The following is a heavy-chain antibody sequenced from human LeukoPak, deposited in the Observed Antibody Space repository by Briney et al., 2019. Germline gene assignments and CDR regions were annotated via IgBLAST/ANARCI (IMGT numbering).Heavy chain of an antibody. CDR3: ARVAGRDCSITSCRDLVKFDY. D-gene: IGHD2-2*01. CDR2: IYYSGNT. Sequence: SETLSLTCTVSGGSISGYYWSWIRQPPRKGLEWIGYIYYSGNTNYNPSLKSRVNISVDTSKNQFSLRLTSMTAADTAVYYCARVAGRDCSITSCRDLVKFDYWGQGTLVTVSS. CDR1: GGSISGYY. V-gene: IGHV4-59*12. J-gene: IGHJ4*02.